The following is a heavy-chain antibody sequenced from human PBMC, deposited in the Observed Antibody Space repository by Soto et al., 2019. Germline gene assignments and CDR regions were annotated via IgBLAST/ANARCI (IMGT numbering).Heavy chain of an antibody. Sequence: SVKVSCKASGFTFTSSAVQWVRQARGQRLEWIGWIVVGSGNTNYAQKFQERVTITRDMSTSTAYMELSSLRSEDTAVYYCAADSGTYYDFWSGYSDYWGQGTLVTVSS. D-gene: IGHD3-3*01. V-gene: IGHV1-58*01. CDR3: AADSGTYYDFWSGYSDY. CDR2: IVVGSGNT. CDR1: GFTFTSSA. J-gene: IGHJ4*02.